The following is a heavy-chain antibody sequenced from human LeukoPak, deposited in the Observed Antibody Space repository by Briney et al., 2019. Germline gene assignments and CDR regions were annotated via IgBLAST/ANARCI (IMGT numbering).Heavy chain of an antibody. CDR3: ARALNGYFYAFDS. CDR2: FSYTGST. J-gene: IGHJ4*02. D-gene: IGHD2/OR15-2a*01. Sequence: PSQTLSLTCTVSGGSISSGEYYWSWIRQPPGKGLDWIGYFSYTGSTYYNPSVKSRVSISVDTSKNQFSLKLTSVTAADTAVYYCARALNGYFYAFDSWGQGTLVTVSS. CDR1: GGSISSGEYY. V-gene: IGHV4-30-4*01.